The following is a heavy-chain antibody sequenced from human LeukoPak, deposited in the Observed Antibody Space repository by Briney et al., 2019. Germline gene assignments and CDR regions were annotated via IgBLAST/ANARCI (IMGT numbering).Heavy chain of an antibody. CDR3: ARTYDFWSGPNWFDP. V-gene: IGHV4-34*01. CDR1: GGSFSGYY. CDR2: INHSGST. J-gene: IGHJ5*02. Sequence: SSETLSLTCAVYGGSFSGYYLSWIRRPRGKGLEWIGAINHSGSTNYNPSLKSRVTISVDTSKNQFSLKLSSVTAADTAVYYCARTYDFWSGPNWFDPWGQGTLVTVSS. D-gene: IGHD3-3*01.